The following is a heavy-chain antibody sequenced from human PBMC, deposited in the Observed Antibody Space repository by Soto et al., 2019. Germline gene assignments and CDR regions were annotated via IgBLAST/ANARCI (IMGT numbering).Heavy chain of an antibody. CDR2: IYYSGST. CDR1: GGSISSGGYY. CDR3: ARLRTTVTPYYFDY. Sequence: QVQLQESGPGLVKPSQTLSLTCTVSGGSISSGGYYWSWIRQQPGKGLEWIGYIYYSGSTYYNPCLKSRVTISVDASKNQFSLKLSSVTAADTAVYYCARLRTTVTPYYFDYWGQGTLVTVSS. D-gene: IGHD4-17*01. J-gene: IGHJ4*02. V-gene: IGHV4-31*03.